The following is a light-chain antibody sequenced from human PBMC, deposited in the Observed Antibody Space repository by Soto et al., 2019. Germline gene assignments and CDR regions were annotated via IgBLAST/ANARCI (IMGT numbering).Light chain of an antibody. J-gene: IGKJ3*01. CDR2: GAS. CDR3: QQSGSARFT. V-gene: IGKV3-20*01. CDR1: QSVSSSY. Sequence: EIVLTQSPGTLSLSPGERATLSCRASQSVSSSYLAWYQQKPGQAPRLLIYGASSRATGIPDRFSGSGSGTDFRLTISRLEHEDFAVYSCQQSGSARFTFGRGTKVDIK.